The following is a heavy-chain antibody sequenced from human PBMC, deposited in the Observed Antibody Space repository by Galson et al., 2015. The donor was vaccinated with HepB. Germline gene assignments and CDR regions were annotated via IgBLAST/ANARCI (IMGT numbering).Heavy chain of an antibody. D-gene: IGHD2-15*01. J-gene: IGHJ4*02. CDR3: ARGPYSLGYCSGGNCYTGHFDY. Sequence: SLRLSCAASGFTFSSYSMNWVRQAPGKGLEWVSSISSSSSYIYYADSVKGRFTISRDNAKNSLYLQMNSLRAEDTAVYYCARGPYSLGYCSGGNCYTGHFDYWGQGTLVTVSS. CDR2: ISSSSSYI. V-gene: IGHV3-21*01. CDR1: GFTFSSYS.